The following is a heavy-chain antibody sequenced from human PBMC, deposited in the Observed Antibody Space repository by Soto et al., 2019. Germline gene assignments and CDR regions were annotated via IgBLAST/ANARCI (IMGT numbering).Heavy chain of an antibody. CDR3: AYSTGWYRHYV. V-gene: IGHV4-4*02. CDR2: IFHSGVT. D-gene: IGHD6-19*01. J-gene: IGHJ3*01. Sequence: QVQLQESGPGLVKPSGTLSLTCAVSGDSISNSRWWTWVRQPPGKGLEWIGDIFHSGVTNYNPSLQSRVYLSVDKSQNQFSLKVSSVTAADTAVYYCAYSTGWYRHYVCGQGTLVTVSS. CDR1: GDSISNSRW.